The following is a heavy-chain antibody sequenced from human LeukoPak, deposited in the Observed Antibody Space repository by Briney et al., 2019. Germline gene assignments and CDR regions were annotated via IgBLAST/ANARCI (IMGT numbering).Heavy chain of an antibody. CDR2: IYYSGST. J-gene: IGHJ4*02. V-gene: IGHV4-39*07. CDR1: GGSISNNNYY. CDR3: ACYGSGRSFDY. D-gene: IGHD3-10*01. Sequence: PSETLSLTCTVSGGSISNNNYYWGWIRQPPGKGLEWIGNIYYSGSTYYNPSLKSRVTISVDTSKNQFSLKLSSVTAADTAVYYCACYGSGRSFDYWGQETLVTVSS.